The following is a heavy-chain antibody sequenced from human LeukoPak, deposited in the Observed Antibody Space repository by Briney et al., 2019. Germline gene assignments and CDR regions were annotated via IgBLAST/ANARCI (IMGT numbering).Heavy chain of an antibody. D-gene: IGHD4-17*01. J-gene: IGHJ4*02. Sequence: SVKGSCKASGGNFSSYAISWVRQAPGQGLEWMGRIIPILGIANYAQKFQGRVTITADKSTSTAYMEPSSLRSEDTAAYYCARDLGNDYGDYVVFDYWGQGTLVTVSS. CDR3: ARDLGNDYGDYVVFDY. CDR1: GGNFSSYA. V-gene: IGHV1-69*04. CDR2: IIPILGIA.